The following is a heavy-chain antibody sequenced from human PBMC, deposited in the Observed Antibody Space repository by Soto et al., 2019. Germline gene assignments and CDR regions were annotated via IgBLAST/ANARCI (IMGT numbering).Heavy chain of an antibody. V-gene: IGHV3-30-3*01. CDR2: IAYDGSNK. CDR3: ARPLWRNDYNWGYFDL. Sequence: QVQLVESGGGVVQPGRSLRLSCAASGFTFRSYAMHWVRQAPDKGLEWVAVIAYDGSNKYYADSVKGRFTISRDNSKNTLYLQMNSLRAEDTAVYYCARPLWRNDYNWGYFDLWGRGTLVTVSS. CDR1: GFTFRSYA. D-gene: IGHD4-4*01. J-gene: IGHJ2*01.